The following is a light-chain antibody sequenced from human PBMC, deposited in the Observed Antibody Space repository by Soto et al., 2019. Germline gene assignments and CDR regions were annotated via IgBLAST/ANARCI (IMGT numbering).Light chain of an antibody. CDR2: LAS. V-gene: IGKV3-20*01. CDR3: QQYGTLPLT. Sequence: EIVLTKSPGTLSLSKRETATLSCRASQSVSNNYVVWYRQIPGQPPRLLIYLASSRATGIPDRFSGSGSGTDFTLTISRLEPEDFAVYHCQQYGTLPLTFGHGSKVDI. CDR1: QSVSNNY. J-gene: IGKJ1*01.